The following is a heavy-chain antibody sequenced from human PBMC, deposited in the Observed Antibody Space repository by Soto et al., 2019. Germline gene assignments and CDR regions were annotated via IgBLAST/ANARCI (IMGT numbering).Heavy chain of an antibody. CDR3: ARAVEIATMTFAY. CDR1: GGSISSGGYY. D-gene: IGHD1-1*01. Sequence: SGTLSFTCTVSGGSISSGGYYCSWIRQHPGKGLGWVGYIYYSGSTKYNPYIKSRVTISVDTTTNHFSLRLSSVTPAHPAVYNWARAVEIATMTFAYWGKGTLVTVSS. V-gene: IGHV4-61*08. CDR2: IYYSGST. J-gene: IGHJ4*02.